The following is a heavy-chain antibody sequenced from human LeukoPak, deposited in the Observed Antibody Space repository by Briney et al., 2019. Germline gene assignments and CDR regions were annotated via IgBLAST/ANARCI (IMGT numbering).Heavy chain of an antibody. CDR3: ARDGYYYDSSGLRYYYYMDV. Sequence: ASVKVSCKASGYTFTSYDINWVRQAPGQGLEWMGWINPNSGGTNYAQKFQGRVTMTRDTSISTAYMELSRLRSDDTAVYYCARDGYYYDSSGLRYYYYMDVWGKGTTVTVSS. CDR2: INPNSGGT. V-gene: IGHV1-2*02. CDR1: GYTFTSYD. J-gene: IGHJ6*03. D-gene: IGHD3-22*01.